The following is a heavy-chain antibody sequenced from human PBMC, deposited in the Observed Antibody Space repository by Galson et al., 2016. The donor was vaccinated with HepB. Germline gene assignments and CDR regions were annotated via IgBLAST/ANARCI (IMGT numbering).Heavy chain of an antibody. Sequence: SLRLSCAASGFTFSTYAMHWVRQTPGMGLEWLSSTSPGSAYIYYAHSLKGRLTISRDDAQNSVYLQMDSLRADDSVVYYCARSGSRGYFYMNHFDYWGQGILVTVSS. CDR1: GFTFSTYA. CDR3: ARSGSRGYFYMNHFDY. V-gene: IGHV3-21*01. D-gene: IGHD3-22*01. CDR2: TSPGSAYI. J-gene: IGHJ4*02.